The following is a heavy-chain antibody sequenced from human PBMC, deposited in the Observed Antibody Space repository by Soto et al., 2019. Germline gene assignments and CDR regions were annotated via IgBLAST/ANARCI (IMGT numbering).Heavy chain of an antibody. V-gene: IGHV3-21*01. D-gene: IGHD6-13*01. CDR3: ASEIAAAAHRHAFDI. CDR1: GFTFSSYS. CDR2: ISSSSSYI. J-gene: IGHJ3*02. Sequence: GGSLRLSCAASGFTFSSYSMNWVRQAPGKGLEWVSSISSSSSYIYYADSVKGRFTISRDNAKNSLYLQMNSLRAEDTAVYYCASEIAAAAHRHAFDIWGQGTMVTGSS.